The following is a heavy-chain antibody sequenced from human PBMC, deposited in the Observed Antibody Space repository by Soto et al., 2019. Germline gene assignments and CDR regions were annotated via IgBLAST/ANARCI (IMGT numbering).Heavy chain of an antibody. Sequence: ASVKVSCKASGYTFPNHDISGLRQAPGQGLEWMGIINPSGGSTSYAQKFQGRVTMTRDTSTSTVYMELSSLRSEDTAVYYCARWDSRSCYSLDYWGQGTLVTVAS. J-gene: IGHJ4*02. CDR2: INPSGGST. D-gene: IGHD6-13*01. CDR1: GYTFPNHD. CDR3: ARWDSRSCYSLDY. V-gene: IGHV1-46*01.